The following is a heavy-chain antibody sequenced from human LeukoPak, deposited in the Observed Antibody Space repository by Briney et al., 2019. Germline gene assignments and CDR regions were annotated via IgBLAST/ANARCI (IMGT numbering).Heavy chain of an antibody. CDR3: AREDYDILTGYSKAYYCDY. Sequence: ASVKVSCKASGYTFTSYGISWLRQAPGQGLEWMGWISAYNGNTNYAQKLQGRVTMTTDTSTSTAYMELRSLRSDDTAVYYCAREDYDILTGYSKAYYCDYWGQGTLVTVSS. CDR1: GYTFTSYG. V-gene: IGHV1-18*01. D-gene: IGHD3-9*01. CDR2: ISAYNGNT. J-gene: IGHJ4*02.